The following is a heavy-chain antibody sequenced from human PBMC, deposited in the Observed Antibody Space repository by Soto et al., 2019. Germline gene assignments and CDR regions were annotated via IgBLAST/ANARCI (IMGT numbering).Heavy chain of an antibody. CDR2: AYHNGLT. D-gene: IGHD6-19*01. J-gene: IGHJ4*02. V-gene: IGHV4-4*02. Sequence: LSLTCAVSGDSISSNVWWSWVRQPPGKGLEWIGEAYHNGLTDYNPSLKSRVTMSVDTSKNEFSLKLTSVTAADTAIYYCARDAAVPGESDRFDYWGQGTLVTVSS. CDR1: GDSISSNVW. CDR3: ARDAAVPGESDRFDY.